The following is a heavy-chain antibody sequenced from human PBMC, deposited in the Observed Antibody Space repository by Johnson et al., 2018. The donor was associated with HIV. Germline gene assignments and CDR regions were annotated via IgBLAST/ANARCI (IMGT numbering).Heavy chain of an antibody. CDR1: GFTVSSNY. Sequence: VQLVESGGGLVQPGGSLRLSCAASGFTVSSNYMSWVSQAPGKGLEWVSVIYSGGTTYYADSVKVRFTISRDNSKNTLYLQMNSLRAEDTAVYYCSRDKVAGFAFDIWGQGTMVTISS. CDR3: SRDKVAGFAFDI. V-gene: IGHV3-66*01. D-gene: IGHD6-19*01. CDR2: IYSGGTT. J-gene: IGHJ3*02.